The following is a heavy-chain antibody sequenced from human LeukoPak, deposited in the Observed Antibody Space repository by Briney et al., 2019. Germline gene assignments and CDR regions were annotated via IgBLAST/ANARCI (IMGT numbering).Heavy chain of an antibody. CDR2: ISGSGGST. Sequence: GGSLRLSCAASGFTFSSYAMSWVRQAPGKGLEWVSAISGSGGSTYYADSVKGRFTISRDNSKNTLYLQMNSLRAEDTAVYYCAKDGFGTTGTREFDYWGQGTLVTVSS. D-gene: IGHD1-1*01. V-gene: IGHV3-23*01. CDR3: AKDGFGTTGTREFDY. J-gene: IGHJ4*02. CDR1: GFTFSSYA.